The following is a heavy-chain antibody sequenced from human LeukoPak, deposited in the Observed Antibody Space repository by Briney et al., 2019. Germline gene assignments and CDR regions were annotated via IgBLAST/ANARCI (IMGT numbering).Heavy chain of an antibody. CDR1: GGSLSGYY. V-gene: IGHV4-34*01. CDR3: ARVPASSSWYARSYFDY. J-gene: IGHJ4*02. D-gene: IGHD6-13*01. CDR2: INHSGST. Sequence: PSETLSLTCAVYGGSLSGYYWSWIRQPPGKGLEWIGEINHSGSTNYNPSLKSRVTISVDTSKNQFSLKLSSVTAADTAVYYCARVPASSSWYARSYFDYWGQGTLATVPS.